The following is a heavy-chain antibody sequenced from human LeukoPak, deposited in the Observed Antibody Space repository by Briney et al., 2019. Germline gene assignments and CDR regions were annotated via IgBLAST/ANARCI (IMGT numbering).Heavy chain of an antibody. J-gene: IGHJ4*02. CDR3: ARGAEQQRLAHFDY. Sequence: ASVKVSCKASGYTFTGYYIHWVRQAPGQGLEWMGWINPNSGGTNYAQKFQGRVTMTRDTSISTAYMELSSLRSDDTAIYYCARGAEQQRLAHFDYWGQGTLVTVYS. CDR2: INPNSGGT. CDR1: GYTFTGYY. V-gene: IGHV1-2*02. D-gene: IGHD6-13*01.